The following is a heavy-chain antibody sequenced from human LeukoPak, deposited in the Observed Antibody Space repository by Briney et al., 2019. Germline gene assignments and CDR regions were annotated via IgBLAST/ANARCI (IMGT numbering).Heavy chain of an antibody. V-gene: IGHV4-34*01. CDR2: INHSGLT. J-gene: IGHJ6*02. CDR3: SLGDV. CDR1: GGSFSGYY. D-gene: IGHD5-24*01. Sequence: SETLSLTCGVYGGSFSGYYWSWIRQSPGKGLEWIGEINHSGLTNSNPSLKSRVTMSADTSKNQFSLKVSSVTAADTAVCARSLGDVWGQGTMVTVSS.